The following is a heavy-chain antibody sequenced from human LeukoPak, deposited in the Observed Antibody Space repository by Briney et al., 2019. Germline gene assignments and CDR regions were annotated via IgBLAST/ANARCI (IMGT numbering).Heavy chain of an antibody. V-gene: IGHV3-30*04. Sequence: GGSLRLSCAASGFTFSSYAMHWVRQAPGKGLEWVAVISYDGSNRYYADSVKGRFTISRDNSKNTLYLQMNSLRAEDTAMYYCARDETEWELVPFDYWGQGTLVTVSS. CDR2: ISYDGSNR. D-gene: IGHD1-26*01. CDR3: ARDETEWELVPFDY. CDR1: GFTFSSYA. J-gene: IGHJ4*02.